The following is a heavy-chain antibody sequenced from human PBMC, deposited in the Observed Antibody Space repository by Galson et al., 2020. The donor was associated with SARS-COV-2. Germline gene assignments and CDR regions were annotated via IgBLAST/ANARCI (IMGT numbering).Heavy chain of an antibody. Sequence: SETLSLTCTIFGYSISSGYYWGWLRQPPGKGLEWIGSIYHSGTIHYNPSLKSRITISVDPSKNQFSLNLSSVTATDTALYYCARVNSDTSDYYYDDAFDIWGPGTMVTVSS. D-gene: IGHD3-22*01. V-gene: IGHV4-38-2*02. CDR3: ARVNSDTSDYYYDDAFDI. J-gene: IGHJ3*02. CDR1: GYSISSGYY. CDR2: IYHSGTI.